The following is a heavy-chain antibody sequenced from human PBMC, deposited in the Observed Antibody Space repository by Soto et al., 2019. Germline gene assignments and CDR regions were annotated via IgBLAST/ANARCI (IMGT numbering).Heavy chain of an antibody. CDR3: ARDQEDIVVVVAASYYMDV. V-gene: IGHV3-21*01. D-gene: IGHD2-15*01. J-gene: IGHJ6*03. Sequence: GGSLRLSCAASGFTFSSYSMNWVRQAPGKGLEWVSSISSSSSYIYYADSVKGRFTISRDNAKNSLYLQMNSLRAEDTAVYYCARDQEDIVVVVAASYYMDVWGKGTTVTVSS. CDR2: ISSSSSYI. CDR1: GFTFSSYS.